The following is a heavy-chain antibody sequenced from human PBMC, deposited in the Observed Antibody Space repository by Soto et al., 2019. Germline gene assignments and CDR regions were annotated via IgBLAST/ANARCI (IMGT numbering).Heavy chain of an antibody. J-gene: IGHJ5*02. CDR3: ARGIAARPNWFEP. CDR2: INHSGST. V-gene: IGHV4-34*01. CDR1: GGSFSGYY. D-gene: IGHD6-6*01. Sequence: SETLSLTCAVFGGSFSGYYWSWIRQPPGKGLEWIGEINHSGSTNYNPSLKSRVTISVDTSKNQFSLKLSSVTAADTAVYYCARGIAARPNWFEPWGQGTLVTVSS.